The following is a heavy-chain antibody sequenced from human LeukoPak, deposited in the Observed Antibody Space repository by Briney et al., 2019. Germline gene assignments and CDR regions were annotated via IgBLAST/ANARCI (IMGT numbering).Heavy chain of an antibody. CDR2: IIPIFGTA. Sequence: SVKVSCKASGGTFSSYAISWVRQAPGQGLEWMGGIIPIFGTANYAQKFQGRVTITADESTSTAYMELSSLRSEDTAVYYCARDRWVRYCSGGSCYSETNYYGMDVWGQGTTVTVSS. D-gene: IGHD2-15*01. V-gene: IGHV1-69*01. CDR3: ARDRWVRYCSGGSCYSETNYYGMDV. CDR1: GGTFSSYA. J-gene: IGHJ6*02.